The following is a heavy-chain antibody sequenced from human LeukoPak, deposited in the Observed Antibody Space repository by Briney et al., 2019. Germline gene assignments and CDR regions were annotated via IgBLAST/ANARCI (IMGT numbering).Heavy chain of an antibody. V-gene: IGHV3-21*01. CDR2: ISSSSSYI. Sequence: GGSLRLSSAASGFTFSSYSMNWVRQAPGKGLEWVSSISSSSSYIYYADSVKGRFTISRDNAKNSLYLQMNSLRAEDTAVYYCASSSYDILTGYSPSWGQGTLVTVSS. J-gene: IGHJ5*02. CDR3: ASSSYDILTGYSPS. D-gene: IGHD3-9*01. CDR1: GFTFSSYS.